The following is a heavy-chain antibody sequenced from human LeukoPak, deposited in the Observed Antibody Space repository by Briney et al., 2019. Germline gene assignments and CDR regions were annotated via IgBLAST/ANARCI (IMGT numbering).Heavy chain of an antibody. J-gene: IGHJ6*03. CDR1: GGSISSYY. D-gene: IGHD3-10*01. Sequence: SETLSLTCTVSGGSISSYYWSWIRQPPGKGLEWIGHIYYSGSTNYNPSLKSRVTISVDTSKNQFSLKLSSVAAADTAVYYCARDSPYYDGSGSATYYMDVWGKGTTVTISS. CDR2: IYYSGST. V-gene: IGHV4-59*01. CDR3: ARDSPYYDGSGSATYYMDV.